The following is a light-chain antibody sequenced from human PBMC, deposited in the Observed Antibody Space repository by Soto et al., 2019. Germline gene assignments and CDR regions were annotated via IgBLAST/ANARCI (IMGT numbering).Light chain of an antibody. V-gene: IGKV1-39*01. J-gene: IGKJ2*01. Sequence: DLQMTQSPSSLSASVGDRVTITCRASQSIRNYLNWYQQKPGKAPKLLIYAASSLQSGVPSRFSGSGSGTDFTLTISSLRREDFATYYCQHSYSTPYAFGQGTKLEIK. CDR1: QSIRNY. CDR2: AAS. CDR3: QHSYSTPYA.